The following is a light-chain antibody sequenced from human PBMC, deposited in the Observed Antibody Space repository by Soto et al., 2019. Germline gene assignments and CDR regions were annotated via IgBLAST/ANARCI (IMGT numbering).Light chain of an antibody. V-gene: IGLV2-14*01. CDR3: SSYASSNTLVV. J-gene: IGLJ2*01. Sequence: QSVLTQPASVSGSPGQSITISCTGTGSDVGGYDYVSWYQHHPGKAPKLMIYEVSNRPSGVSNRFSGSKSGNTASLTISGLQAEDEADYYCSSYASSNTLVVFGGGTKLTVL. CDR2: EVS. CDR1: GSDVGGYDY.